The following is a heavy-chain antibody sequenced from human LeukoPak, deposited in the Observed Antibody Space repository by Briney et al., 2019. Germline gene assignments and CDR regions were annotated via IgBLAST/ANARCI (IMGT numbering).Heavy chain of an antibody. CDR3: ATNHSSAYRQRGDY. CDR1: GFTFSSYS. V-gene: IGHV3-48*01. D-gene: IGHD3-22*01. CDR2: ISTSSGTI. J-gene: IGHJ4*02. Sequence: GGSLRLSCAASGFTFSSYSMNWVRQAPGKGREWGSYISTSSGTIHYADSVKGRFTVSRDNAKNSLYPQMNSLRAEDTAVYYCATNHSSAYRQRGDYWGPGTLVTVSS.